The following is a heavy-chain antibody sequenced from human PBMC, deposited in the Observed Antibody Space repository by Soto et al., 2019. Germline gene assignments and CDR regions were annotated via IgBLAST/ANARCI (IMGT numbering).Heavy chain of an antibody. Sequence: GASVKVSCKASGYTFTSYGISWVRQAPGQGLEWMGWISAYNGNTNYAQKLQGRVTMTTDTSTSTAYMELRSLRSDDTAVYYCARDLTGLYYDFWSGYYSGNWFDPWGQGTLVTVSS. V-gene: IGHV1-18*01. CDR3: ARDLTGLYYDFWSGYYSGNWFDP. CDR1: GYTFTSYG. J-gene: IGHJ5*02. D-gene: IGHD3-3*01. CDR2: ISAYNGNT.